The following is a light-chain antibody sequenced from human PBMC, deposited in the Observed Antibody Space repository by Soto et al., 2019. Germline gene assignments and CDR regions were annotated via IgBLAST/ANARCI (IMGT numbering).Light chain of an antibody. CDR1: QGISSL. CDR2: TAT. V-gene: IGKV1-12*01. J-gene: IGKJ4*01. CDR3: QQANSFPLT. Sequence: DIQMTQSPSSVSASVGDRVTITCRASQGISSLLASYQQKPGKAPNLLIHTATSFQSGVPTRFNGSRSGTDFTLTISSLKPEDFANYYCQQANSFPLTFGGGTKVEIK.